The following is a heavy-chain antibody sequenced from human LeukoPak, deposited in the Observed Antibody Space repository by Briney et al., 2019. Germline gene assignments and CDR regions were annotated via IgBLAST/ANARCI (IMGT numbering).Heavy chain of an antibody. CDR2: INSDGSRT. J-gene: IGHJ4*02. D-gene: IGHD3-22*01. CDR3: ARVEGGYYSFDY. Sequence: GRSLRLSCAAAGFTFSSYWIHWVRQAAGKGLVWVSLINSDGSRTSYTDSVKGRFTISRDNAKNTLYLQMNSLRAEDTAVYYCARVEGGYYSFDYWGQGTLVTVSS. V-gene: IGHV3-74*01. CDR1: GFTFSSYW.